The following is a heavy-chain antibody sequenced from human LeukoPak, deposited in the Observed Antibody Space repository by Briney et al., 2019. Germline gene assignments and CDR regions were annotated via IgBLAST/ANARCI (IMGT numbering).Heavy chain of an antibody. Sequence: ASVKVSCKASGGTFNRYAISWVRQAPGQGLEWMGWISAYNGNTNYAQKLQGRVTMTTDTSTSTAYMELRSLRSDDTAVYYCASLDGYNLRAWGQGTLVTVSS. J-gene: IGHJ5*02. D-gene: IGHD5-24*01. CDR1: GGTFNRYA. V-gene: IGHV1-18*01. CDR2: ISAYNGNT. CDR3: ASLDGYNLRA.